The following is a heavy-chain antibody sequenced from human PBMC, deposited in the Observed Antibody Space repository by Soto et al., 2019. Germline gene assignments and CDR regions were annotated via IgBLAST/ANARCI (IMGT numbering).Heavy chain of an antibody. CDR1: GFTFDEYT. D-gene: IGHD6-6*01. CDR2: ISWDGGTT. CDR3: TKVKKKYRATTGVDFGS. V-gene: IGHV3-43*01. J-gene: IGHJ4*02. Sequence: EVLLEESGGAVVQPGGSLRVSCVASGFTFDEYTMHWVRQAQGKGLEWISLISWDGGTTYYADSVKGRFTISRDTGKNSPYLQMDSLRAEDTSLYYCTKVKKKYRATTGVDFGSWGQGTLVTVSS.